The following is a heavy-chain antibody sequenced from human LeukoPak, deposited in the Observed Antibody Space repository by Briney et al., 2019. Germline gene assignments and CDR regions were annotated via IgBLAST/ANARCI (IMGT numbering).Heavy chain of an antibody. CDR3: ARDGDRDYCSSTSCKVYVNDY. Sequence: PSETLSLTCTVSGGSISSYYWSWIRQPAGKGLDWIGRIYTSGSTNYNPSLKSRVTMSVDTSKNQFSLKLSSVTAADTAVYYCARDGDRDYCSSTSCKVYVNDYWGQGTLVTVSS. CDR2: IYTSGST. V-gene: IGHV4-4*07. J-gene: IGHJ4*02. D-gene: IGHD2-2*01. CDR1: GGSISSYY.